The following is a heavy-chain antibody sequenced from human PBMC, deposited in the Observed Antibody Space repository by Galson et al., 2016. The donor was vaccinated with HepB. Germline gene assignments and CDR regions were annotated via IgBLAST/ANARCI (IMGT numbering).Heavy chain of an antibody. D-gene: IGHD6-19*01. Sequence: SLRLSCAASGFTFSEFYMTWIRQAPGKGLEWVSYISGSGSPKYYADSVKGRFTISRDNAKNSVFLQMNSLRAEDTAVYYCARGPDGCGWDDPVSDPYGMDVWGQGTTVTVSS. V-gene: IGHV3-11*04. CDR3: ARGPDGCGWDDPVSDPYGMDV. J-gene: IGHJ6*02. CDR2: ISGSGSPK. CDR1: GFTFSEFY.